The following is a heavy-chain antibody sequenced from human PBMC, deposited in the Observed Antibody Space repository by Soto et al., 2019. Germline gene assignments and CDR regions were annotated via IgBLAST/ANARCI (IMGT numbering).Heavy chain of an antibody. J-gene: IGHJ4*02. CDR2: VTGGNGDT. V-gene: IGHV1-3*01. Sequence: QVQLVQSGAEVKEPGASVKVSCRSSGYTFMSHVMHWVRQAPGQRLEWMGWVTGGNGDTKYSQNFQGRVTITRDTSATTAYMELSRLTSEDTAVYYCVRDSGMRGPSGDLDYWGQGTLVTVSS. CDR3: VRDSGMRGPSGDLDY. CDR1: GYTFMSHV. D-gene: IGHD2-21*02.